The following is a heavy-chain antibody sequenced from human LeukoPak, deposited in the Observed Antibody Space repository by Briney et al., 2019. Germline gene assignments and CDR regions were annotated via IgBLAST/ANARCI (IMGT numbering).Heavy chain of an antibody. CDR3: ARASPGYSSSWYDFDC. CDR2: INPNSGGT. CDR1: GYTFTGYY. V-gene: IGHV1-2*02. J-gene: IGHJ4*02. D-gene: IGHD6-13*01. Sequence: ASVKVSCKASGYTFTGYYMHWVRQAPGQGLEWMGWINPNSGGTNYAQKFQGRVTMTRDTSISTAYMELSRLRSDDTAVYYCARASPGYSSSWYDFDCWGQGTLVTVSS.